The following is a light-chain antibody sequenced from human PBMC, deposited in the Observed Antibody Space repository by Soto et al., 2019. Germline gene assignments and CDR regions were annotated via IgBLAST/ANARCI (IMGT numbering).Light chain of an antibody. Sequence: ESVLTQCPATMSLSPGERATLSCRASQSVSSYLSWYQQKPRQAPRLLIYAASSRATGIPGRCSGRGSGTDFTLTISSLEAEEFAVYYCQQRSSAITVGQGTRLEIK. CDR2: AAS. J-gene: IGKJ5*01. V-gene: IGKV3-11*01. CDR1: QSVSSY. CDR3: QQRSSAIT.